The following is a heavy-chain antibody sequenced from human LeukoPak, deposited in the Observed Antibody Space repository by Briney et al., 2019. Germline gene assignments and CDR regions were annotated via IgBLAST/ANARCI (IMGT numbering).Heavy chain of an antibody. Sequence: SSVTVSYKDCGYTFTDYYMLWVRQAPGQGSEGMGWINPHRGGTKYLQKFEGRVTINRDTSISTANMELSRLRSDDTAVYYCARGRWFGELSRGRFARWSQGSLVTVSS. V-gene: IGHV1-2*02. D-gene: IGHD3-10*01. CDR3: ARGRWFGELSRGRFAR. CDR1: GYTFTDYY. CDR2: INPHRGGT. J-gene: IGHJ5*02.